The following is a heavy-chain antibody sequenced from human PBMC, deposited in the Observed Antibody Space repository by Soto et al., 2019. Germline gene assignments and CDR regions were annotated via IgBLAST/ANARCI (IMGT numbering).Heavy chain of an antibody. CDR1: GGSISSGGYS. D-gene: IGHD2-21*02. CDR3: ARRWGVTLDY. CDR2: IYHSGST. J-gene: IGHJ4*02. Sequence: PSETLSLTCAVSGGSISSGGYSWSWIRQPPGKGLEWIGYIYHSGSTYYNPSLKSRVTISVDRSKNQFSLKLSSVTAADTAVYYCARRWGVTLDYWGQGTLVTVSS. V-gene: IGHV4-30-2*02.